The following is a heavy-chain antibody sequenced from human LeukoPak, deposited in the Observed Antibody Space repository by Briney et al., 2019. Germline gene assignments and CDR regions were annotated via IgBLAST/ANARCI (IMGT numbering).Heavy chain of an antibody. CDR1: GYTFTSYD. J-gene: IGHJ4*02. CDR2: MNPNSCNT. Sequence: ASVKVSCKASGYTFTSYDINWVRQATGQGLEWMGWMNPNSCNTDYAQKFQGRVTITRNTSISTAYMELSSLRSEDTAVYYCARGLVDYFDYWGQGTLVTVSS. V-gene: IGHV1-8*03. D-gene: IGHD2-15*01. CDR3: ARGLVDYFDY.